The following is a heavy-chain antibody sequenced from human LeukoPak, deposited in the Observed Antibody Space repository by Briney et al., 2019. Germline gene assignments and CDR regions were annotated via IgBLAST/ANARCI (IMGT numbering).Heavy chain of an antibody. V-gene: IGHV1-2*02. CDR1: GYTFTDYY. D-gene: IGHD2-2*01. J-gene: IGHJ4*02. Sequence: ASVKVSCKASGYTFTDYYMHWVRQAPGQGLEWMGWINPNSGGRNYAQTFQGRVTMTRNTSISTAYMELSRLRSDDTAVYYCAIELVVPAAREGGYWGQGTLVTVSS. CDR3: AIELVVPAAREGGY. CDR2: INPNSGGR.